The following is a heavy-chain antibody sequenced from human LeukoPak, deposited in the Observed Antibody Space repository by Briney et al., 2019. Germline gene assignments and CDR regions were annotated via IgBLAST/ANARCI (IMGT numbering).Heavy chain of an antibody. D-gene: IGHD3-10*01. CDR2: IWYDGSNK. Sequence: GGSLRLSCAASGFTFSSYGMHWVRQAPGKGLEGVAVIWYDGSNKYYADSVKGRFTISRDNSKNTLYLQMNSLRAEDTAVYYCASGDYYGSGSYYNGENYWGQGTLVTVSS. V-gene: IGHV3-33*01. CDR1: GFTFSSYG. CDR3: ASGDYYGSGSYYNGENY. J-gene: IGHJ4*02.